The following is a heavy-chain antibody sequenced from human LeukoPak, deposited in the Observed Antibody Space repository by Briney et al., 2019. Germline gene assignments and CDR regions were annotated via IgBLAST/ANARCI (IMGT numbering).Heavy chain of an antibody. CDR1: GGSFSGYY. J-gene: IGHJ4*02. Sequence: SETLSLTCAVYGGSFSGYYWSWIRQPPGKGLEWIGEINHSGSTNYNPSLKSRVTISVDTFKNQFSLKLSSVTAADTAVYYCARDQSGRSRGGGYWGQGTLVTVSS. CDR3: ARDQSGRSRGGGY. V-gene: IGHV4-34*01. D-gene: IGHD3-10*01. CDR2: INHSGST.